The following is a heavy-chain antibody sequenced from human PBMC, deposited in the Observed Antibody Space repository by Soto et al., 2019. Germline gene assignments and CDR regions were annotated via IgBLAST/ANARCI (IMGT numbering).Heavy chain of an antibody. D-gene: IGHD6-13*01. V-gene: IGHV1-69*13. CDR2: IIPIFGTA. Sequence: SLKVSCKASGGTFSSYAIRWVRQAPGQGLEWMGGIIPIFGTANYAQKFQGRVTITADESTSTAYMELSSLRSEDTAVYYCARESEDSSSWRTYYFDYWGQGTLVTVSS. CDR3: ARESEDSSSWRTYYFDY. J-gene: IGHJ4*02. CDR1: GGTFSSYA.